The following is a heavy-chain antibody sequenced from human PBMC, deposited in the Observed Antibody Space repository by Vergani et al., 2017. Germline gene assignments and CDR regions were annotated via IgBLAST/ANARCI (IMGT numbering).Heavy chain of an antibody. CDR3: AKDLRPGVGATPRFAY. J-gene: IGHJ4*02. CDR2: IRYDGSNK. D-gene: IGHD1-26*01. Sequence: QVQLVESGGGVVQPGRSLRLSCAASGFRFSSYGMNWVRQAPGKGLEWVAVIRYDGSNKYYADSVKGRFTISRDNSKNTLYLQMNSLRAEDTAVYYCAKDLRPGVGATPRFAYWGQGTLVSVSS. CDR1: GFRFSSYG. V-gene: IGHV3-30*02.